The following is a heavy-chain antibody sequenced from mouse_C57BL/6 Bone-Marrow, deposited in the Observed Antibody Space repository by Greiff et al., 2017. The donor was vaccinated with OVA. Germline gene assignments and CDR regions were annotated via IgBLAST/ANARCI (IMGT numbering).Heavy chain of an antibody. D-gene: IGHD1-1*01. CDR3: ARRRFTTVVADWYFDV. CDR2: IYPGDGDT. J-gene: IGHJ1*03. CDR1: GYAFSSSW. V-gene: IGHV1-82*01. Sequence: VQLQQSGPELVKPGASVKISCKASGYAFSSSWMNWVKQRPGKGLEWIGRIYPGDGDTNYNGKFKGKATLTADKSSSTAYMQLSSLTSEDSAVYFCARRRFTTVVADWYFDVWGTGTTVTVSS.